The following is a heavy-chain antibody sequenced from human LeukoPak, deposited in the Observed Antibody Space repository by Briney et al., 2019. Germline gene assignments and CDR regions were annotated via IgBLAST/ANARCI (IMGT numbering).Heavy chain of an antibody. CDR2: ASGSGITI. CDR1: GFTFSSYE. CDR3: ARDSSDSYDYYGMDV. V-gene: IGHV3-48*03. Sequence: PGGSLRLSCVASGFTFSSYEMNWVRQAPGKGLECVSYASGSGITIYYADSVKGRFTISRDNAKNSLFLQMDSLRAEDTAVYFCARDSSDSYDYYGMDVWGQGTTVTVSS. J-gene: IGHJ6*02.